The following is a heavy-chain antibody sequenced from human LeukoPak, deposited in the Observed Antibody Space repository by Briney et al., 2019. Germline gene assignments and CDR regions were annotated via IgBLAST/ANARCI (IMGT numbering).Heavy chain of an antibody. J-gene: IGHJ6*03. CDR2: ISNSGST. CDR3: ARHGRQYNHMDV. CDR1: GGSISTYY. V-gene: IGHV4-59*08. Sequence: SETLFLTCTVSGGSISTYYWSWIRQPPGKGLEWIGYISNSGSTNYNPSLKSRLTLSVDMSENQFSLKLTSVTAADTAVYYCARHGRQYNHMDVWGRGTTVTVSS.